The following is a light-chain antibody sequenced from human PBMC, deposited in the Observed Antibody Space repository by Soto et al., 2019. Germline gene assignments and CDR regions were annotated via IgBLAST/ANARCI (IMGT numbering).Light chain of an antibody. Sequence: DIQVTQSPSSLSASLGDRVSITCRASRDISNYLAWYQQKPGQVPRLLTSGASTLHSGVPSRFSGSGSGTDFTLTITSLQPEDIATYFCQKYDTAPLTFGGGTKVDIK. J-gene: IGKJ4*01. CDR3: QKYDTAPLT. CDR2: GAS. V-gene: IGKV1-27*01. CDR1: RDISNY.